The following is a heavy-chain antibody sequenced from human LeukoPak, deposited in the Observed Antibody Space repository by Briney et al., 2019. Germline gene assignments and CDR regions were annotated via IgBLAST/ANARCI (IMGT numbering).Heavy chain of an antibody. V-gene: IGHV4-4*02. J-gene: IGHJ6*02. CDR2: IYHSGST. Sequence: PSETLSLTCAVSGGSISSSNWWGGVRQPPGKGLEWIGEIYHSGSTNYNPSLKSRVTISVDKSKNQLSLKLSSVTAADTAVYYCARDAVTAVAGTGDYYYGMDVWGQGTTVTVSS. D-gene: IGHD6-19*01. CDR1: GGSISSSNW. CDR3: ARDAVTAVAGTGDYYYGMDV.